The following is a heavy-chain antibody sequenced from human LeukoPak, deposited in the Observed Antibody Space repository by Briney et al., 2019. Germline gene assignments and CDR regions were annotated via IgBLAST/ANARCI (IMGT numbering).Heavy chain of an antibody. CDR1: GFTFSTYW. V-gene: IGHV3-74*01. D-gene: IGHD3-10*02. Sequence: GSLRLSCAAAGFTFSTYWMYWVRQVPGKGLVWVSRINSDGRITGYADSVKGRFTISRDNAKNTLYLQMNSLRVEDTAVYYCGSPRTFSGRNVLDMWGQGTMVTVSS. J-gene: IGHJ3*02. CDR2: INSDGRIT. CDR3: GSPRTFSGRNVLDM.